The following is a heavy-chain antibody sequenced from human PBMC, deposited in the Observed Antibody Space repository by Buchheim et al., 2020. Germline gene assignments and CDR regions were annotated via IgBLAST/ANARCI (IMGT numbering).Heavy chain of an antibody. D-gene: IGHD3-10*01. V-gene: IGHV4-34*01. CDR2: INHSGST. CDR1: GGSFSGYY. J-gene: IGHJ6*02. Sequence: QVQLQQWGAGLLKPSETLSPTCAVYGGSFSGYYWSWIRQPPGKGLEWIGEINHSGSTNYNPSLKSRVTISVDTSKNQFSLKLSSVTAADTAVYYCARTPRFGRFYYYGMDVWGQGTT. CDR3: ARTPRFGRFYYYGMDV.